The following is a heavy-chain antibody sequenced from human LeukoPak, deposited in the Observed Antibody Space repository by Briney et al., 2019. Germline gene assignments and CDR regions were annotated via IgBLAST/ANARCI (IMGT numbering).Heavy chain of an antibody. D-gene: IGHD2-21*02. CDR1: GFTFSSYG. CDR2: IWYDGSNK. V-gene: IGHV3-33*01. Sequence: GGSLRLSCAASGFTFSSYGMYWVRQAPGKGLEWVAVIWYDGSNKYYADSVKGRFTISRDNSKDTLFLQMHSLRPGDTAVYYCVREDTPATANYWGQGTLVTISS. J-gene: IGHJ4*02. CDR3: VREDTPATANY.